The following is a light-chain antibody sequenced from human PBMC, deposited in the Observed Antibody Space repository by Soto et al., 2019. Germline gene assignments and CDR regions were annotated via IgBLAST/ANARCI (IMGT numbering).Light chain of an antibody. CDR2: DAS. J-gene: IGKJ5*01. V-gene: IGKV1-39*01. CDR1: QTISTY. CDR3: HSRA. Sequence: DIQMTQSPSSLSASVGDRVTITCRASQTISTYLNWYQQKPGKAPNLLIYDASSLQNGVPSRFSGSGSGTDFTLTISSLQPEDFATYFCHSRAFGQGTRLEIK.